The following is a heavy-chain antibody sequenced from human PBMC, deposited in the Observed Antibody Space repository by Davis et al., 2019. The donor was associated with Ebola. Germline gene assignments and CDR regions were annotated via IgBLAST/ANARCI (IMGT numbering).Heavy chain of an antibody. D-gene: IGHD3-10*01. CDR2: INHSRST. J-gene: IGHJ6*02. CDR3: ARGVPGDYYYYGMDV. CDR1: GGSFSGYY. Sequence: SETLSLTCAVYGGSFSGYYWSWIRQPPGKGLEWIGEINHSRSTNYNPSLKSRVTISVDTSKNQFSLKLSSVTAADTAVYYCARGVPGDYYYYGMDVWGQGTTVTVSS. V-gene: IGHV4-34*01.